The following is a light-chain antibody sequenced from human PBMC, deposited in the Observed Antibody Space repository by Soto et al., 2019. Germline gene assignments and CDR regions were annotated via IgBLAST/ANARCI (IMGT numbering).Light chain of an antibody. J-gene: IGLJ1*01. V-gene: IGLV2-8*01. Sequence: QSALTQPPSASGSPGQSVTISCTGTSSDIGVYNYVSWYQQHPGKAPKLMIYEGSERPSGVPDRFSGSKSGNTASLTVSGLQTEDEADYYCSSYAGSNNLYVFGTGTKVTVL. CDR3: SSYAGSNNLYV. CDR2: EGS. CDR1: SSDIGVYNY.